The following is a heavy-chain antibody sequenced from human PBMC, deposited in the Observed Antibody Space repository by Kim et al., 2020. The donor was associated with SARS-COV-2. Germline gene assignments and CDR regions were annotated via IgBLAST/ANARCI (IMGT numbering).Heavy chain of an antibody. D-gene: IGHD2-15*01. J-gene: IGHJ5*02. Sequence: YTPSPRSRVTISVDTTKNQFSLKLSSVTAADTAVYYCARVTVVTPGWFDPWGQGTLVTVSS. CDR3: ARVTVVTPGWFDP. V-gene: IGHV4-34*01.